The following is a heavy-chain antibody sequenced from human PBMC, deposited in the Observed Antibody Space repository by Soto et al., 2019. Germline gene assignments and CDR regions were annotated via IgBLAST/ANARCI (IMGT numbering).Heavy chain of an antibody. CDR1: GGSISSGDYY. V-gene: IGHV4-30-4*01. J-gene: IGHJ5*02. CDR2: IYYSGST. CDR3: AVVPAAIGYFRFFDP. Sequence: SETLSLTCTVSGGSISSGDYYWSWIRQPPGKGLEWIGYIYYSGSTYYNPSLKSRVTISVDTPKNQFSLKLSSVTAADTAVYYCAVVPAAIGYFRFFDPWGQGTLVTVSS. D-gene: IGHD2-2*02.